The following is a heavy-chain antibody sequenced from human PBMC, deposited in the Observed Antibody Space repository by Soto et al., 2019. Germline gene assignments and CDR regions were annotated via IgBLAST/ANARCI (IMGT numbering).Heavy chain of an antibody. J-gene: IGHJ3*02. CDR3: ASGITGTKRDDAFDI. V-gene: IGHV1-18*04. D-gene: IGHD1-7*01. CDR2: ISAYNGNT. CDR1: GYTFTSYG. Sequence: ASVKVSCKASGYTFTSYGISWVRQAPGQGLEWMGWISAYNGNTNYAQKLQGRVAMTTDTSTSTAYMELRSLRSDDTAVYYCASGITGTKRDDAFDIWGQGTMVTVSS.